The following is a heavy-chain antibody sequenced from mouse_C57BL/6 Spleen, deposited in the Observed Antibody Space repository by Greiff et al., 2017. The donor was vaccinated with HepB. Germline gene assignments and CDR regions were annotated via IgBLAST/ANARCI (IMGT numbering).Heavy chain of an antibody. CDR2: IYPGNSDT. D-gene: IGHD2-4*01. CDR3: TRWDHDGYFDY. CDR1: GYTFTSYW. V-gene: IGHV1-5*01. J-gene: IGHJ2*01. Sequence: EVQLQQSGTVLARPGASVKMSCKTSGYTFTSYWMHWVKQRPGQGLEWIGAIYPGNSDTSYNQKFKGKAKLTAVTSASTAYMELSSLANEDSAVYYCTRWDHDGYFDYWGQGTTLTVSS.